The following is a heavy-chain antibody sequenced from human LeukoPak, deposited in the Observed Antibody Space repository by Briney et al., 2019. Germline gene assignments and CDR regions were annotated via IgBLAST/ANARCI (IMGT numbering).Heavy chain of an antibody. CDR3: ATSESQTRFDY. J-gene: IGHJ4*02. Sequence: GESLKISCKGSGYSFTTYWIGWVRQMPGKGLEWIGIIFPGDSDTTYSPSLQGQVTISAGTSINTAYLQWSSLRASDTAMYYCATSESQTRFDYWGQGTPVTVSS. D-gene: IGHD1/OR15-1a*01. CDR1: GYSFTTYW. V-gene: IGHV5-51*01. CDR2: IFPGDSDT.